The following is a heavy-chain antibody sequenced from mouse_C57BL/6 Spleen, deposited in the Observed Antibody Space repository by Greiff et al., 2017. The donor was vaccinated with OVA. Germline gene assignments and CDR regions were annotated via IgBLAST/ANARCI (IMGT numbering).Heavy chain of an antibody. Sequence: EVKLMESGPELVKPGASVKMSCKASGYTFTDYNMHWVKQSHGKSLEWIGYINPNNGGTSYNQKFKGKATLTVNKSSSTAYMELRSLTSEDSAVYYCARDSSGYYFDYWGQGTTLTVSS. J-gene: IGHJ2*01. D-gene: IGHD3-2*02. CDR2: INPNNGGT. V-gene: IGHV1-22*01. CDR3: ARDSSGYYFDY. CDR1: GYTFTDYN.